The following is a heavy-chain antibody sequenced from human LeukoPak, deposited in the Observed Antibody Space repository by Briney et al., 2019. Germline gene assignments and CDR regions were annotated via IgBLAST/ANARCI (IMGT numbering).Heavy chain of an antibody. Sequence: GGSLRLSCAASGFTFSSYSMNWVRQAPGKGLEWVSYISSSSSTIYYADSVKGRFTISRDNSKNTLYLQMNSLRAEDTAVYYCAKSVLLWFGESSYYFDYWGQGTLVTVSS. CDR3: AKSVLLWFGESSYYFDY. D-gene: IGHD3-10*01. J-gene: IGHJ4*02. V-gene: IGHV3-48*01. CDR2: ISSSSSTI. CDR1: GFTFSSYS.